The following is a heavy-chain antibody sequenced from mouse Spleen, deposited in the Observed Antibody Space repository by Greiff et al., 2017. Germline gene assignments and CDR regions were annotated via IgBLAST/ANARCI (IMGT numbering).Heavy chain of an antibody. Sequence: QLQQPGAELVKPGASVKLSCKASGYTFTSYWMHWVKQRPGQGLEWIGMIHPNSGSTNYNEKFKSKATLTVDKSSSTAYMQLSSLTSEDSAVYYCATTTVVATSFDYWGQGTTLTVSS. CDR2: IHPNSGST. D-gene: IGHD1-1*01. CDR3: ATTTVVATSFDY. J-gene: IGHJ2*01. CDR1: GYTFTSYW. V-gene: IGHV1-64*01.